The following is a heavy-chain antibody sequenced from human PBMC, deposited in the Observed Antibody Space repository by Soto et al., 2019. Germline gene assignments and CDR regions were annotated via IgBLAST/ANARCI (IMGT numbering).Heavy chain of an antibody. D-gene: IGHD3-3*01. CDR2: IYSGGST. J-gene: IGHJ3*02. CDR1: GFTFSSYA. V-gene: IGHV3-23*03. Sequence: GGSLRLSCAASGFTFSSYAMSWVRQAPGKGLEWVSVIYSGGSTYYADSVKGRFTISRDNSKNTLYLQMNSLRAEDTAVYYCAKDYDFWSGRDAFDIWGQGTMVTVS. CDR3: AKDYDFWSGRDAFDI.